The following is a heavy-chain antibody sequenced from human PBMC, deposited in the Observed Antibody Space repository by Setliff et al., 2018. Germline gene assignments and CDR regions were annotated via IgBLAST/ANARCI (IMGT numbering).Heavy chain of an antibody. CDR1: GDSISDAS. J-gene: IGHJ4*02. CDR2: VFYNGAA. V-gene: IGHV4-59*01. D-gene: IGHD3-9*01. Sequence: SETLSLTCTVSGDSISDASIMAWIRQPPGKGLEFIGYVFYNGAAKYDPSLKSRVTMSVDTSKTQFSLKLNSMTTADTAVYYCARAPRYFDPTGSYLDYWGQGTLVTVSS. CDR3: ARAPRYFDPTGSYLDY.